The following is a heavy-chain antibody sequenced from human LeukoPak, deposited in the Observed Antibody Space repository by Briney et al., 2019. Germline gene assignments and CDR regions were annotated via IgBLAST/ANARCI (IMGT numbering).Heavy chain of an antibody. CDR3: AHYHSAGFPDS. J-gene: IGHJ4*02. Sequence: ESGPTLVKPTQTLTLTCTFSGFSLNTTGVNVGWIRQPAGKALEWLAVIYWDDANRYSPSLKSRLTITKDTSKNQVVLTMTNMDPADTATYYCAHYHSAGFPDSWGQGILVTVSS. D-gene: IGHD3-22*01. CDR2: IYWDDAN. CDR1: GFSLNTTGVN. V-gene: IGHV2-5*02.